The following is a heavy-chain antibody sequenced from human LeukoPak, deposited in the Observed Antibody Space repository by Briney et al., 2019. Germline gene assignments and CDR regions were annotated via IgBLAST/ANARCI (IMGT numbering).Heavy chain of an antibody. V-gene: IGHV3-21*01. CDR1: GFTFSSYS. D-gene: IGHD1-26*01. J-gene: IGHJ6*02. CDR2: ISSSSSYI. CDR3: ARDSGGSYYYYYYYYGMDV. Sequence: GGSLRLSCAASGFTFSSYSMNWVRQAPGKGLEWVSSISSSSSYIYYADSVKGRFTISRDNAKNSLYLQMNSLRAEDTAVYYCARDSGGSYYYYYYYYGMDVWGQGTTVTVSS.